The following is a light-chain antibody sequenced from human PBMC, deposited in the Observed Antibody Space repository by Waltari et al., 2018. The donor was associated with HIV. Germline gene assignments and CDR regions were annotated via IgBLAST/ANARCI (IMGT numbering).Light chain of an antibody. CDR3: QAWDSGTVV. Sequence: SYELTQPPSVSVSPGQTATITCSGDKLGNKYTSWYQQKPGQSPVVVIYQDTKRSSGIPERFSGSNSGNTATLTISGTQAMDEADYYCQAWDSGTVVFGGGTKLTVL. CDR2: QDT. J-gene: IGLJ2*01. CDR1: KLGNKY. V-gene: IGLV3-1*01.